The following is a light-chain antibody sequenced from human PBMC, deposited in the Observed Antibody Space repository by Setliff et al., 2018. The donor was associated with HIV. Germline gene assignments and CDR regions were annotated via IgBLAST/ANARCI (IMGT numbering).Light chain of an antibody. Sequence: QSVLTQPASVSGSPGQSITISCTGTSGDVGRYNLVSWYQQQPGKLPKLMVYQASKRPSGVSNRFSGSKSGNTASLTISGLQAEDEADYYCSSYTNTRTHIFGTGTKV. J-gene: IGLJ1*01. CDR1: SGDVGRYNL. CDR2: QAS. CDR3: SSYTNTRTHI. V-gene: IGLV2-14*02.